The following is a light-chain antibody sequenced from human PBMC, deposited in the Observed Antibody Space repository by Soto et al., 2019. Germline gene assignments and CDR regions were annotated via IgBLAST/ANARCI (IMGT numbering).Light chain of an antibody. CDR1: QSVSNNY. Sequence: PGERATLSCRASQSVSNNYLAWYQQKPGQAPRLIYDASGRATGIPDRFSGSGSGTDFTLAISRLEPEDFAVYYCHQYGTSPRTFGQGTKVDIK. CDR2: DAS. J-gene: IGKJ1*01. V-gene: IGKV3-20*01. CDR3: HQYGTSPRT.